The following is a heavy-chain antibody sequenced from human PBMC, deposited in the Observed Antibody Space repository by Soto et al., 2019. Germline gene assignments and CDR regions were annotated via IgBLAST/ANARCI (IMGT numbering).Heavy chain of an antibody. V-gene: IGHV5-10-1*01. CDR1: GYSFTSYW. D-gene: IGHD5-18*01. J-gene: IGHJ6*02. Sequence: GESLKISCKGSGYSFTSYWISWVRQMPGKGLEWMGRIDPSDSYTNYIPSFQGHVTISADKSISTAYLQWSSLKASDTAMYFCARSFMQSRGYSYGHGGMDVWGQGTTVTVSS. CDR3: ARSFMQSRGYSYGHGGMDV. CDR2: IDPSDSYT.